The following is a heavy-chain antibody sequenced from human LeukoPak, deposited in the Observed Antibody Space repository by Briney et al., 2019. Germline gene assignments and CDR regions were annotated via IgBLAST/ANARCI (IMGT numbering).Heavy chain of an antibody. CDR1: GYTFTSYA. CDR3: ARGARAGDHFDY. Sequence: ASVKVSCKASGYTFTSYAMHWVRQAPGQRLEWMGWVNPGNGNTKYSQKLQGRVTMTTDTSTSTAYMELRSLRSDDTAVYYCARGARAGDHFDYWGQGTLVTVSS. V-gene: IGHV1-3*01. CDR2: VNPGNGNT. D-gene: IGHD1-26*01. J-gene: IGHJ4*02.